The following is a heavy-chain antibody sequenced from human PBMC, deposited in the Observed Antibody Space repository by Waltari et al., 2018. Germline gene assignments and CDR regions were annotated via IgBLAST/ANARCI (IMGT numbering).Heavy chain of an antibody. Sequence: QVQLVQSGAEVKKPGSSVKVSCKAYGGTFSSYAISWVRQAPGQGLEWMGGISPILGIANYAQKFQGRVTITADESTSTAYMELSSLRSEDTAVYYCARDESIAAAGGGWFDPWGQGTLVTVSS. CDR2: ISPILGIA. CDR3: ARDESIAAAGGGWFDP. J-gene: IGHJ5*02. D-gene: IGHD6-13*01. CDR1: GGTFSSYA. V-gene: IGHV1-69*04.